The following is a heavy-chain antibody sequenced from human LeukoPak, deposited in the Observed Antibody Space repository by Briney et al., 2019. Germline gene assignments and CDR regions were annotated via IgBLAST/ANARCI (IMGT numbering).Heavy chain of an antibody. CDR2: ISAYNGNT. CDR1: GYTFTSYG. Sequence: GASVKVSCKASGYTFTSYGISWVRQAPGQGLEWMGWISAYNGNTNYAQKLQGRVTMTTDTSTSTAYMELRSLRSDDTAVYYCAILDILTGYPLLDYWGQGTLVTVSS. J-gene: IGHJ4*02. V-gene: IGHV1-18*01. CDR3: AILDILTGYPLLDY. D-gene: IGHD3-9*01.